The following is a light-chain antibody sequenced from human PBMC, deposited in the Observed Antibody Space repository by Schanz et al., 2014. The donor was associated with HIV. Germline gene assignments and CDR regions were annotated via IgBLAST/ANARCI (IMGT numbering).Light chain of an antibody. CDR3: RSFTTSSTRV. CDR2: DVT. Sequence: QSALTQPASVSGSPGQSITISCTGDSSDVGGYDYVSWYQQHPGKAPKLIIYDVTDRPSGVSFRFSGSKSGNTASLTISGLQSEDEAFYYCRSFTTSSTRVFGGGTKLTVL. V-gene: IGLV2-14*03. CDR1: SSDVGGYDY. J-gene: IGLJ3*02.